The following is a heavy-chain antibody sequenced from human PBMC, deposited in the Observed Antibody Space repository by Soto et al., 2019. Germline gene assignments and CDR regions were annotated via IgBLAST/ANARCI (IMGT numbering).Heavy chain of an antibody. CDR1: GFTFSSYA. V-gene: IGHV3-23*01. D-gene: IGHD1-20*01. J-gene: IGHJ4*02. Sequence: EVQLLESGRDLVQAGGCLRLSCAAFGFTFSSYAMSWVRQAPGKGLEWVSGINAGVGSAFYADSVKGRFTISRDNSSDTLFLKMSSLRAEDTALYYCPRPDVDNWSLDYWGQGTLVTVYS. CDR2: INAGVGSA. CDR3: PRPDVDNWSLDY.